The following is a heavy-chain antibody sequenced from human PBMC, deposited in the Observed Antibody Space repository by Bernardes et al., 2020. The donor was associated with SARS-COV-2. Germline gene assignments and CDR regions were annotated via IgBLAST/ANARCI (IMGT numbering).Heavy chain of an antibody. J-gene: IGHJ1*01. V-gene: IGHV4-34*01. CDR1: GGSFSGYY. CDR2: INHSGST. D-gene: IGHD3-22*01. CDR3: ARGGYYDGSGYFYVEYFQH. Sequence: SETLSLTCAVYGGSFSGYYWTWIRQPPGKGLEWIGEINHSGSTNYNPSLKSRITISVDTSKNQFSLKLSSVTAADTAVYYCARGGYYDGSGYFYVEYFQHWGQGTLVTVSS.